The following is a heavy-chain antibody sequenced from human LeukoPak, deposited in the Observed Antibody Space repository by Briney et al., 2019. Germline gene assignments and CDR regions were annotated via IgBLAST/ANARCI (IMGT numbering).Heavy chain of an antibody. J-gene: IGHJ4*02. CDR1: GFTFSSYA. CDR2: SGSGGNR. D-gene: IGHD6-6*01. CDR3: AKDPDDSSSSDTLFDY. Sequence: PGGSLRLSCAASGFTFSSYAMSWVRQAPGKGLEWVSSSGSGGNRYYADSVKGRFTISRDNSKNTLYLQMNSLRAEDTAVYYCAKDPDDSSSSDTLFDYWGQGTLVTVSS. V-gene: IGHV3-23*01.